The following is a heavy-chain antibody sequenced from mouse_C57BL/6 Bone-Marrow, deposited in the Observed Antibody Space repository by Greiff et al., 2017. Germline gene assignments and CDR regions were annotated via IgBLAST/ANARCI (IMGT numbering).Heavy chain of an antibody. CDR1: GFTFSSYG. D-gene: IGHD2-3*01. CDR2: ISSGGSYT. Sequence: EVMLVESGGDLVKPGGSLKLSCAASGFTFSSYGMSWVRQTPDKRLEWVATISSGGSYTYYPDSVKGRFTISRDNAKNTLYLQMSSLKSEDTAMYYCARHEDGYYVGDFDYWGQGTTLTVSS. V-gene: IGHV5-6*01. CDR3: ARHEDGYYVGDFDY. J-gene: IGHJ2*01.